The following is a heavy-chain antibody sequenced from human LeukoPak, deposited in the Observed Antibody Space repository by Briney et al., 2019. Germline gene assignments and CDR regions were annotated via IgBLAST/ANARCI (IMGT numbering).Heavy chain of an antibody. V-gene: IGHV3-74*01. CDR3: VRDFRSADY. J-gene: IGHJ4*02. CDR1: GFTFSTYC. Sequence: GGSLRLSCAASGFTFSTYCMHWVRQAPGKGPMWVSRICPDGTVTNYADSVKARFIISRDNARNTVYPQMNSLRVEDTAVYYCVRDFRSADYWGQGTLVTVSS. CDR2: ICPDGTVT.